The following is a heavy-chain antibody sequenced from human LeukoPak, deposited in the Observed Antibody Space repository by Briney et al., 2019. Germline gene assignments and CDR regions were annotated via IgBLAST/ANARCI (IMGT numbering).Heavy chain of an antibody. V-gene: IGHV4-59*11. D-gene: IGHD3-3*01. Sequence: SETLSLTCIVSGGSISSHYWSWIRQPPGKGLEWIGYIYYSGSTNYNPSLKSRVTISVDTSKNQFSLKLSSVTAADTAVYYCARCHYDFWSGYYNYYYMDVWGKGTTVTVSS. CDR3: ARCHYDFWSGYYNYYYMDV. CDR1: GGSISSHY. CDR2: IYYSGST. J-gene: IGHJ6*03.